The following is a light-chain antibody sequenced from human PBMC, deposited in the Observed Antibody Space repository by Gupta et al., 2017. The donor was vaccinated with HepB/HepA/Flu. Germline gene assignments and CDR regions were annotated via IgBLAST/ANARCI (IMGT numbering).Light chain of an antibody. CDR2: DDS. J-gene: IGLJ2*01. V-gene: IGLV3-21*03. CDR3: QVWDSSSDPVV. Sequence: YVLTQPPSVLAALGKTARISCGGNNSGSKSVHWYQQKPGQAPVLVVYDDSDRPSGIPERFSGSNSGNTATLTISRVEAGDEADYYCQVWDSSSDPVVFGGGTKLTVL. CDR1: NSGSKS.